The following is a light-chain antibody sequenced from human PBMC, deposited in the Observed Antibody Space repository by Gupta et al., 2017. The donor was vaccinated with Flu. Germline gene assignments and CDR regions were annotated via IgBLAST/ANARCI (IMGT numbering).Light chain of an antibody. CDR3: QRYDGSCT. Sequence: MVPTQSPASLSLPLGDKVTLSCRASQSVGRDHLAWYHQTPGQAPRLLVYDATKRATGVPDRISGRGSGTDFTLTISRLEATDSGVYNCQRYDGSCTFGPGTKVEIK. J-gene: IGKJ3*01. CDR1: QSVGRDH. CDR2: DAT. V-gene: IGKV3-20*01.